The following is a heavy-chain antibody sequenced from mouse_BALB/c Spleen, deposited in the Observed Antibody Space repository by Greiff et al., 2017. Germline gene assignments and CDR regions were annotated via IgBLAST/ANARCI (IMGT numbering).Heavy chain of an antibody. J-gene: IGHJ4*01. Sequence: EVQLQESGPELEKPGASVKISCKASGYSFTGYNMNWVKQRNGKSLEWIGNIDPYYGGTSYNQKFKGKATLTVDNSSSTAYMQLKSLTSEDSAVYYCAGGGNYLGRGAMDYWGQGTSVTVSS. CDR3: AGGGNYLGRGAMDY. CDR1: GYSFTGYN. CDR2: IDPYYGGT. V-gene: IGHV1S135*01. D-gene: IGHD2-1*01.